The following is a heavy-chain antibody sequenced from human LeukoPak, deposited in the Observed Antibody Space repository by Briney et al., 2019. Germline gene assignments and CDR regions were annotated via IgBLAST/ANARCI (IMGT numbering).Heavy chain of an antibody. J-gene: IGHJ4*02. Sequence: GGSLRLSCAGSGFTVSSNYMSWVRQAPGKGLEWVSVIYSGGSTYYADSVKGRFTISRDNSKNTLYLQMNSLRAEDTAVYYCARGRETYYDILTGSDYWAREPWSPSPQ. CDR3: ARGRETYYDILTGSDY. CDR1: GFTVSSNY. V-gene: IGHV3-66*01. CDR2: IYSGGST. D-gene: IGHD3-9*01.